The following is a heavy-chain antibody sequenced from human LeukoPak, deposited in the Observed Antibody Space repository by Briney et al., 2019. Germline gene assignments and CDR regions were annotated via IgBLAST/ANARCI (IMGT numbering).Heavy chain of an antibody. J-gene: IGHJ4*02. CDR3: ARDASGYYSSGWYYFDY. D-gene: IGHD6-19*01. CDR2: ISYDGSNK. CDR1: GFTFSSYA. Sequence: PGGSLRLSCAASGFTFSSYAMHWVRQAPGKGLEWVAVISYDGSNKYYADSVKGRFTISRDNSKNTLYLQMNSLRVEDTAVYYCARDASGYYSSGWYYFDYWGQGTLVTVSS. V-gene: IGHV3-30*04.